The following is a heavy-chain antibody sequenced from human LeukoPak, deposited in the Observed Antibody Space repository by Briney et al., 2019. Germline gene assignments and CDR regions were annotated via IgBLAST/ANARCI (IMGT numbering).Heavy chain of an antibody. CDR1: GYSFTSYY. Sequence: ASVKVSCKASGYSFTSYYIHWVRQAPGQGLEWMGIINPSGGSTNYAQNFQGRVTMTRHTSTNTVYMDLSSLRSEDTAVYYCARGDSSGYYDYWGQGTLVTVSS. D-gene: IGHD3-22*01. V-gene: IGHV1-46*01. J-gene: IGHJ4*02. CDR2: INPSGGST. CDR3: ARGDSSGYYDY.